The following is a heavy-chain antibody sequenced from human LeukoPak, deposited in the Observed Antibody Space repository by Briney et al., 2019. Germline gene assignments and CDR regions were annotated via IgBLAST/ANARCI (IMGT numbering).Heavy chain of an antibody. CDR1: GFTFSGSA. Sequence: GGSLRLSCAASGFTFSGSAMHWVRQASGKGLEWVGRIRSKANSYAKGYAASVKGRFTISRDDSKNTAYLQMNSLKTEDTAVYYCTSAVSYYYYYYMDVWGKGTTVTVSS. V-gene: IGHV3-73*01. CDR3: TSAVSYYYYYYMDV. CDR2: IRSKANSYAK. J-gene: IGHJ6*03.